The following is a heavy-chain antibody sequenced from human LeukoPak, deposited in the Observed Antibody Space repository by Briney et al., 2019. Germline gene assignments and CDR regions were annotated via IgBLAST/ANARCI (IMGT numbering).Heavy chain of an antibody. J-gene: IGHJ3*02. Sequence: GASVKVSCKASGGTFSSYAISWVRQAPGQGLEWMGGIIPIFGTANYAQKFQGRVTITADESTSTAYMELSSLRSEDTAVYYCARAGSSGYYDAFDIWGQGTMVTVSS. D-gene: IGHD3-22*01. CDR3: ARAGSSGYYDAFDI. CDR1: GGTFSSYA. V-gene: IGHV1-69*01. CDR2: IIPIFGTA.